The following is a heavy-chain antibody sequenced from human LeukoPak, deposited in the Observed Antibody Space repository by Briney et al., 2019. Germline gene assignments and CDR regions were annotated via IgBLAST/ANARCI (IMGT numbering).Heavy chain of an antibody. CDR1: GGSISSYY. D-gene: IGHD3/OR15-3a*01. V-gene: IGHV4-59*01. J-gene: IGHJ6*03. Sequence: SETLSLTCTVSGGSISSYYWSWIRQPPGKGLEWIGYIYYGGSTNYNPSLKSRVTISVDTSKNQFSLKLSSVTAADTAVYYCARGRTGVPWGYYYMDVWGKGTTVTVSS. CDR2: IYYGGST. CDR3: ARGRTGVPWGYYYMDV.